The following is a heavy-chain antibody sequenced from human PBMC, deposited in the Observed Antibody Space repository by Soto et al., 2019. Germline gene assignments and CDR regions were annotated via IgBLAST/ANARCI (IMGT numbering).Heavy chain of an antibody. J-gene: IGHJ4*02. CDR3: ASVYCSGGSCYSQDY. CDR2: ISSSSSYI. CDR1: GFTFSSYS. V-gene: IGHV3-21*01. D-gene: IGHD2-15*01. Sequence: EVQLVESGGGLVKPGGSLRLSCAASGFTFSSYSMNWVRQAPGKGLEWVSSISSSSSYIYYADSVKSRFTISRDNAKNSLYLQMNSLRAEDTAVYYCASVYCSGGSCYSQDYWGQGTLVTVSS.